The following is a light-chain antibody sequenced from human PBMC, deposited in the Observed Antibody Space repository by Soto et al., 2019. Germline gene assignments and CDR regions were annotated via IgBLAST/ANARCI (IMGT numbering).Light chain of an antibody. Sequence: QSALTQSASVSGSPGQSITISCAGFSNDVGNYNLVSWYQQHPGKAPKVIIYEGTTRPSGVPNRFSGSESGNTASLTISGLQAEDEADYYCCSYAGRSVIFGGGTQLTVL. CDR1: SNDVGNYNL. CDR2: EGT. J-gene: IGLJ2*01. V-gene: IGLV2-23*01. CDR3: CSYAGRSVI.